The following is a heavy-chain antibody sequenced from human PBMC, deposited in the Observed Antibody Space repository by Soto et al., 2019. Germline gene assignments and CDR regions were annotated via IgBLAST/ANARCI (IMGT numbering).Heavy chain of an antibody. J-gene: IGHJ5*02. Sequence: SETLSLTCSVAGGSISSGGYYWSWIRQHPGKGLEWIGYIYYSGSTYYNPSLKSRVTISVDTSKNQFSLKLSSVTAADTAVYYCARDKGGGSGPREEYHWFDPWGQGTLVTVSS. CDR3: ARDKGGGSGPREEYHWFDP. CDR2: IYYSGST. V-gene: IGHV4-31*03. CDR1: GGSISSGGYY. D-gene: IGHD2-15*01.